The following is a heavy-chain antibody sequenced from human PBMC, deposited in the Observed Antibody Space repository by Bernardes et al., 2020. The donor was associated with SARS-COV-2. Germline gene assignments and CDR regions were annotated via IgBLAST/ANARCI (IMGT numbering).Heavy chain of an antibody. V-gene: IGHV5-51*01. CDR1: GYSFTNYW. CDR2: IYPGDSDT. D-gene: IGHD6-19*01. Sequence: GESLKISCKGSGYSFTNYWIGWVRQMPGKGLEWMGIIYPGDSDTRYSPSFQGQVTISADKSISTAYLQWSGLRASDTAIYYCARVRGTQWPYYFDFWGLGTLVTVSS. J-gene: IGHJ4*02. CDR3: ARVRGTQWPYYFDF.